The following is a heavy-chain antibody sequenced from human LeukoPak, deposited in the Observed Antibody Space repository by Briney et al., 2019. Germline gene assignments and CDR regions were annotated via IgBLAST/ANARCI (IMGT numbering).Heavy chain of an antibody. V-gene: IGHV1-18*01. J-gene: IGHJ4*02. CDR3: ARDILTTYSSSWYRRITPYYFDY. Sequence: SVKVSCKASGYTFTSYGISWVRQAPGQGLEWMGWISAYNGNTNYAQKLQGRVTMTTDTSTSTAYMELRSLRSDDTAVYYCARDILTTYSSSWYRRITPYYFDYWGQGTLVTVSS. CDR2: ISAYNGNT. CDR1: GYTFTSYG. D-gene: IGHD6-13*01.